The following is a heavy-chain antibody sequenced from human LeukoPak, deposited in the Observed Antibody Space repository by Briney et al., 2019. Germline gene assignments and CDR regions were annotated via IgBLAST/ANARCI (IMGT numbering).Heavy chain of an antibody. CDR2: ISYDGSNK. J-gene: IGHJ4*02. D-gene: IGHD1-26*01. Sequence: GRSLRLSCAASGFTFSSYAMHWVRQAPGKGLEWVAVISYDGSNKYYADSVKGRFTISRDNSKNTLYLQMNSLRAEDTAVYYRARGGLVGATGPIDYWGQGTLVTVSS. CDR1: GFTFSSYA. V-gene: IGHV3-30-3*01. CDR3: ARGGLVGATGPIDY.